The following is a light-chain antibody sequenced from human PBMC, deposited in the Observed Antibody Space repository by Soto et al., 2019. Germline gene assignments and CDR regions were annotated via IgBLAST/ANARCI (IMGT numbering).Light chain of an antibody. CDR2: DVS. CDR1: QSISRW. J-gene: IGKJ1*01. V-gene: IGKV1-5*01. CDR3: QQYETYSQWT. Sequence: DIQMTQSPSTLSASLGDRVTITCRASQSISRWLAWYQQKPGKAPKLLISDVSSLERGVPSRFSGSGSGTEFPLTISSLQRDDFATYHCQQYETYSQWTVGQGTKVEI.